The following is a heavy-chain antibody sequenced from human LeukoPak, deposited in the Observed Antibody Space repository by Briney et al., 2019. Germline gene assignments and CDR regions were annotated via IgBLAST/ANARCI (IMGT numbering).Heavy chain of an antibody. CDR1: GFSFSASP. Sequence: GGSLRLSCAASGFSFSASPMSWVRQPPGKGLEWVSAMNNGPGATFYRDSVRGRFTISRDDCKSTLYLQMNSLRAEDTGTYYCAKTHYDLLDVWGQGTTVTVSS. CDR3: AKTHYDLLDV. CDR2: MNNGPGAT. V-gene: IGHV3-23*01. J-gene: IGHJ6*02. D-gene: IGHD5-12*01.